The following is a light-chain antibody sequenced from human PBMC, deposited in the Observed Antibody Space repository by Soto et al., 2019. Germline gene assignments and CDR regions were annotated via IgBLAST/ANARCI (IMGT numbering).Light chain of an antibody. CDR1: SSDIGAYDY. V-gene: IGLV2-14*01. CDR2: EVT. CDR3: SSHAGSSAFYV. Sequence: QSALTQPASVSESPGQSITISCTGTSSDIGAYDYVSWYQQYPGRVPKLLIHEVTNRPSGVSDRFSGSKSGNTACLTISGLQTEDEADYYCSSHAGSSAFYVFGTGTKVTVL. J-gene: IGLJ1*01.